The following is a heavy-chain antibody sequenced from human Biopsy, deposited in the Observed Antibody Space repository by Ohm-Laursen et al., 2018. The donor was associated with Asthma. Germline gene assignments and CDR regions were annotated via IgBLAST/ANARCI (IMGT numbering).Heavy chain of an antibody. V-gene: IGHV3-30*03. CDR1: GFTFSNYD. CDR2: ISFDGSNK. D-gene: IGHD6-6*01. CDR3: ARGKTWGRSYYFDY. J-gene: IGHJ4*02. Sequence: SLRLSCSASGFTFSNYDMHWVRQAPGKGLDWVAVISFDGSNKNYTDSVKGRFTISRDNSKDTLYLQVNSLRGDDTAVYYCARGKTWGRSYYFDYWGQGTLVTVSS.